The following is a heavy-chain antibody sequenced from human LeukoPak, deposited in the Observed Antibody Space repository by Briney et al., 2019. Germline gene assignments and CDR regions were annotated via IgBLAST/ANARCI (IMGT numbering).Heavy chain of an antibody. CDR3: AKSIAAAYYYYMDV. D-gene: IGHD6-6*01. CDR2: IYSGGNT. CDR1: GFTVSNNY. Sequence: GGSLRLSCAASGFTVSNNYMSWVRQAPGKGLEWVSVIYSGGNTYYADSVKGRFTISRDNSKNTLYLQMNSLRAEDTAVYYCAKSIAAAYYYYMDVWGKGTTVTISS. J-gene: IGHJ6*03. V-gene: IGHV3-53*01.